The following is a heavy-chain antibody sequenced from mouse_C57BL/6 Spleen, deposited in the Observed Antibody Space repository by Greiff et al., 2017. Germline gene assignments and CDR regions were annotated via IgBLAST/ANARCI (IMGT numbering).Heavy chain of an antibody. V-gene: IGHV1-18*01. J-gene: IGHJ1*03. CDR1: GYTFTDYN. D-gene: IGHD2-4*01. Sequence: VQLQQSGPELVKPGASVKIPCKASGYTFTDYNMDWVKQSHGKSLEWIGDINPNNGGTIYNQKFKGKATLTVDKSSSTAYMELRSLTSEDTAVYYCARGRIYYDYDGYFDVWGTGTTVTVSS. CDR3: ARGRIYYDYDGYFDV. CDR2: INPNNGGT.